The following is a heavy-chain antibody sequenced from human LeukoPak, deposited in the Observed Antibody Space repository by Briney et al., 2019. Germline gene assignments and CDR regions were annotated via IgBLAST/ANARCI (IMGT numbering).Heavy chain of an antibody. CDR2: IKQDGSEK. D-gene: IGHD3-22*01. CDR3: ARWSRDYYDSSGYYSDY. J-gene: IGHJ4*02. Sequence: GGSLRLSCAASGFTFSSYWMSWVRQAPGKGLEWVANIKQDGSEKYYVDSVKGRFTISRDNAKNSLYLQMNSLRAEDTAVYYCARWSRDYYDSSGYYSDYWGQGTLVTVSS. CDR1: GFTFSSYW. V-gene: IGHV3-7*01.